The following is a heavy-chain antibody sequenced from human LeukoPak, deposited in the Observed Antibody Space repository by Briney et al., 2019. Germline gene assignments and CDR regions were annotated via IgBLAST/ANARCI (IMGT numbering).Heavy chain of an antibody. CDR2: IYYSGST. D-gene: IGHD3-22*01. Sequence: PSETLSLTCTVSGGSISSYYWSWIRQPPGKGLEWIGYIYYSGSTNYNPSLKSRVTISVDTSRNQFSLKLSSVTAADTAVDYCARPTYYYDSSGYYSVAFDIWGQGTMVTVSS. J-gene: IGHJ3*02. CDR1: GGSISSYY. CDR3: ARPTYYYDSSGYYSVAFDI. V-gene: IGHV4-59*08.